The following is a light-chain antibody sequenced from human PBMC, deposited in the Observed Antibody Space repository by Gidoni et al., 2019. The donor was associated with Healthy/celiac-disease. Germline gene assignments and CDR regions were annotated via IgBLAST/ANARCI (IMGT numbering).Light chain of an antibody. Sequence: DIQMTQSPSTLSASVGDRVTITCRASQSISNWLAWYQQKPGKAPNRLIYKAATLESGVPSRFSGSGSGTEFTLTISSLQPDDFATYYCQQYDSYPYTFXXXTNLEIK. CDR1: QSISNW. V-gene: IGKV1-5*03. CDR3: QQYDSYPYT. CDR2: KAA. J-gene: IGKJ2*01.